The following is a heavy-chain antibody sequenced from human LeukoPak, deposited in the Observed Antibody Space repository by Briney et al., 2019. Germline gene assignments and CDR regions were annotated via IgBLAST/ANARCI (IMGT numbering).Heavy chain of an antibody. Sequence: ASVKVSCKASGYTFTRYYMHWVRQAPGQGLEWMGWINPNSGGTNYAQKFQGRVTMTRDTSISTAYMELSRLRSDDTAVYYCARDPRDTIFGVVIIGYYYYYMDVWGKGTTVTVSS. V-gene: IGHV1-2*02. CDR1: GYTFTRYY. CDR3: ARDPRDTIFGVVIIGYYYYYMDV. D-gene: IGHD3-3*01. J-gene: IGHJ6*03. CDR2: INPNSGGT.